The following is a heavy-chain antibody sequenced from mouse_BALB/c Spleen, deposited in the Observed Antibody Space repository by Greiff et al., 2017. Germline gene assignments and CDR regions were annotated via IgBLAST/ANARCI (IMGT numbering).Heavy chain of an antibody. CDR1: GFSLTSYG. CDR2: IWAGGST. CDR3: AREKYGNYGAMDY. D-gene: IGHD2-10*02. V-gene: IGHV2-9*02. J-gene: IGHJ4*01. Sequence: VQLVESGPGLVAPSQSLSITCTVSGFSLTSYGVHWVRQPPGKGLEWLGVIWAGGSTNYNSALMSRLSISKDNSKSQVFLKMNSLQTDDTAMYYCAREKYGNYGAMDYWGQGTSGTVSS.